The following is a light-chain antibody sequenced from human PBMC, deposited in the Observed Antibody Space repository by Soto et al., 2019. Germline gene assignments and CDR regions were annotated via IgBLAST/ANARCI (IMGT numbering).Light chain of an antibody. CDR1: SSNIGGNT. Sequence: QLVLTQPPSASGTPGQTVTFSCSGSSSNIGGNTVNWYQQLPGTAPKLLIYSNVQRPSGVPDRFSGSKSGTSASLAISGLQSEDEADYYCAAWDDSLNGWVFGGGTKLTVL. CDR3: AAWDDSLNGWV. V-gene: IGLV1-44*01. CDR2: SNV. J-gene: IGLJ3*02.